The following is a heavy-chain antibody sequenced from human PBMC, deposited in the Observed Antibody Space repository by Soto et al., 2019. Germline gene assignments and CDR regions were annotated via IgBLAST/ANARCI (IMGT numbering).Heavy chain of an antibody. CDR3: AADPDYYDSSGYYALPDY. CDR2: IVVGSGNT. J-gene: IGHJ4*02. CDR1: GFTFTSSA. Sequence: SVKVSCKASGFTFTSSAVQWVRQARGQRREWMGWIVVGSGNTNYEQKFQERVTITSDMSTSTAYMELSSLRSEDKAVYYCAADPDYYDSSGYYALPDYWGQGTLVTVSS. V-gene: IGHV1-58*01. D-gene: IGHD3-22*01.